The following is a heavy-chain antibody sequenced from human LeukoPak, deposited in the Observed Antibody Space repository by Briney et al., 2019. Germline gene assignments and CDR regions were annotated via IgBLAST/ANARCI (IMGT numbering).Heavy chain of an antibody. Sequence: SSETLSLTCTVSGTSITRTYWSWIRQPPGGGLESVGYVYDTGDTNYNPSLKSRVTMSLDTSKNQFSLTLSSVTAADTAVYYCARRGTSGNYQMLHFDSWGQGILVTVSS. CDR3: ARRGTSGNYQMLHFDS. V-gene: IGHV4-59*08. D-gene: IGHD1-7*01. CDR1: GTSITRTY. CDR2: VYDTGDT. J-gene: IGHJ4*02.